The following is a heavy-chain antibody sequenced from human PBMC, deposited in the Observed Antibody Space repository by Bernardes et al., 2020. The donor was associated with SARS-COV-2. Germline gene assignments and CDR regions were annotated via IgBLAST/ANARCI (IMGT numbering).Heavy chain of an antibody. Sequence: GGSLRLSCAASGFTFRDYEINWVRQAPGKGLEWLAYINTSGIIIFYADSVRARFTISRDNAKDSVILQMNSLRADDTALYYCARECGGDACYYGMDVWGQGTTVTVSS. D-gene: IGHD2-21*02. J-gene: IGHJ6*02. CDR3: ARECGGDACYYGMDV. CDR2: INTSGIII. CDR1: GFTFRDYE. V-gene: IGHV3-48*03.